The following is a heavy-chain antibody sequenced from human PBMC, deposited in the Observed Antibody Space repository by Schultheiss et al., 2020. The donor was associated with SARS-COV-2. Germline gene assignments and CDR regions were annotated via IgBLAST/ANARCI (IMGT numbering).Heavy chain of an antibody. D-gene: IGHD1-1*01. CDR1: GGSISSYY. CDR2: IYYSGST. J-gene: IGHJ4*02. CDR3: ARTGWERDYFDY. V-gene: IGHV4-59*01. Sequence: SETLSLTCTVSGGSISSYYWSWIRQPPGKGLEWIGYIYYSGSTNYNPSLKSRVTISVDTSKNQFSLKLSSVTAADTAVYYCARTGWERDYFDYWGQGTLVTVSS.